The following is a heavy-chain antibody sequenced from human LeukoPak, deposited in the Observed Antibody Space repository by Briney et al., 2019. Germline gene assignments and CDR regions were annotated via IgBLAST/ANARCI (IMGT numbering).Heavy chain of an antibody. D-gene: IGHD3-22*01. CDR3: ATDPELSGYHD. CDR2: FDPEDGET. J-gene: IGHJ4*02. Sequence: ASVKVSCKVSGYTLSELSMHWVRQAPGKGLEWMGGFDPEDGETIYAQRFQGRVTMTEDTSTDAAYMELSSLRSEDTAVYYCATDPELSGYHDWGQGTLVTVSS. V-gene: IGHV1-24*01. CDR1: GYTLSELS.